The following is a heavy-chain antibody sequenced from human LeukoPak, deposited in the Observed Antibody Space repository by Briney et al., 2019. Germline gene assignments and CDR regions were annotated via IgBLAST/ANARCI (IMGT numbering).Heavy chain of an antibody. J-gene: IGHJ6*02. CDR2: IYYGGST. D-gene: IGHD3-22*01. CDR1: GGSISSYY. V-gene: IGHV4-59*01. Sequence: PSETLSLTYTVSGGSISSYYWSWIRQPPGKGLEWIGYIYYGGSTTYNPSLKSRVTISVDTSKNQFSLKLSSVTAADTAVYYCARSYYDSSGYYYFYYGMDVWGQGTTVTVSS. CDR3: ARSYYDSSGYYYFYYGMDV.